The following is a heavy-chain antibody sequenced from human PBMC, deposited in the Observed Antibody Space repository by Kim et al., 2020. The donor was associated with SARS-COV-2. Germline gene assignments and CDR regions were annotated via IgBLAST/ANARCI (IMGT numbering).Heavy chain of an antibody. CDR2: IIPIFGTA. Sequence: SVKVSCKASGGTFSSYAISWVRQAPGQGLEWMGGIIPIFGTANYAQKFQGRVTITADESTSTAYMELSSLRSEDTAVYYCARGGVIEGYFDLWGRGTLVTVSS. J-gene: IGHJ2*01. CDR3: ARGGVIEGYFDL. V-gene: IGHV1-69*13. D-gene: IGHD2-21*01. CDR1: GGTFSSYA.